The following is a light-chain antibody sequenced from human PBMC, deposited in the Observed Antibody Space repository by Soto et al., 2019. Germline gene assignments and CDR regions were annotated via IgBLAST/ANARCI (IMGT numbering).Light chain of an antibody. CDR2: DAS. CDR3: QQYNSYSPSYT. J-gene: IGKJ5*01. V-gene: IGKV1-5*01. Sequence: DIQISQSPSTLSASVGDRVTITCRASQSISSWLAWYQQKPGKAPKLLIYDASSLESGVPSRFSGSGSGTEFTLTISSLQPDDFATYYCQQYNSYSPSYTFGQGTRLEIK. CDR1: QSISSW.